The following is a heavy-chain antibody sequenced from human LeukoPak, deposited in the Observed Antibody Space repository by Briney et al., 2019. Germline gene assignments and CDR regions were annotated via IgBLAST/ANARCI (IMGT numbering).Heavy chain of an antibody. J-gene: IGHJ4*02. V-gene: IGHV4-61*02. D-gene: IGHD1-26*01. Sequence: SESLSLTCTVSGGSVSSGNYYWSWIRQPAGKGLEWIGRIYTSGSTNYNPSLKSRVTISVDTSKNQFSLRLSSVTAADTAVYYCTRGGELMNYWGQGTLVTVSS. CDR3: TRGGELMNY. CDR2: IYTSGST. CDR1: GGSVSSGNYY.